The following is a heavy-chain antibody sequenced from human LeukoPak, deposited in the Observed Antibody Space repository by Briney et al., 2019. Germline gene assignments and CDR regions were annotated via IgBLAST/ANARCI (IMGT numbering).Heavy chain of an antibody. Sequence: GGSLILSCAASGFTFSSYSLNWVRQAPGKGLEWVSHINSNSGTIYADSVKGRFSISRDNAKSSLSLQMNSLRDEDTAVYYCVRDQDYAFDYWGQGTLVTVSS. CDR1: GFTFSSYS. CDR2: INSNSGTI. CDR3: VRDQDYAFDY. J-gene: IGHJ4*02. D-gene: IGHD4-17*01. V-gene: IGHV3-48*02.